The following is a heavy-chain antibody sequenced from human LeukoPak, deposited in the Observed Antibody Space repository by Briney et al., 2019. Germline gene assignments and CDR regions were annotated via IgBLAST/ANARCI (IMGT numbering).Heavy chain of an antibody. J-gene: IGHJ5*02. Sequence: PGGTLRLSCAASGFTFSSHGMNWVRQAPGKGLDWVSAISGSGGSTYYADSVKGRFTISRDNSKNTLYLQMNSLRAEDTAVYYCAKVALGGDSFDPWGQGTLVTVSS. CDR3: AKVALGGDSFDP. CDR2: ISGSGGST. CDR1: GFTFSSHG. D-gene: IGHD3-16*01. V-gene: IGHV3-23*01.